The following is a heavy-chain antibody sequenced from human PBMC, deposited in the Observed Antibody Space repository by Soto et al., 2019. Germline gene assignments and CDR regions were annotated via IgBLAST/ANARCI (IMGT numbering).Heavy chain of an antibody. J-gene: IGHJ3*02. V-gene: IGHV3-23*01. CDR3: AKGTAPYYYDSSGYYEAFDI. CDR1: GFTFSSYA. D-gene: IGHD3-22*01. Sequence: LRLSCAASGFTFSSYAMSWVRQAPGKGLEWVSAISGSGGSTYYADSVKGRFTISRDNSKNTLYLQMNSLRAEDTAVYYCAKGTAPYYYDSSGYYEAFDIWGQGTMVTVSS. CDR2: ISGSGGST.